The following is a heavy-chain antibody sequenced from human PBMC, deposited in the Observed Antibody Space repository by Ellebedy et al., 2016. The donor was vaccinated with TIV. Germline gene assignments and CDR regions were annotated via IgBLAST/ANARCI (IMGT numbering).Heavy chain of an antibody. D-gene: IGHD3-10*01. CDR1: GFSFSSYG. J-gene: IGHJ4*02. CDR2: IWSDARNK. V-gene: IGHV3-33*01. CDR3: ARDVFGEGH. Sequence: GGSLRLXCVASGFSFSSYGMYWVRQAPGKGLESVAVIWSDARNKYYADSVKGRFTISRDDSKNTAYLEMNSLRVEDTGVYYCARDVFGEGHWGQGTLVTVSS.